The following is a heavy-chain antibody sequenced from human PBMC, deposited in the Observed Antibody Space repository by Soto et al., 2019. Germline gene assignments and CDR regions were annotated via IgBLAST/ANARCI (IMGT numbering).Heavy chain of an antibody. D-gene: IGHD3-3*01. CDR2: ISAYDGKT. CDR1: GYTFNTYG. CDR3: ARDPHEFWTSYWFDP. Sequence: ASVKVSCKTSGYTFNTYGINWVRQAPGQGLELMGWISAYDGKTTYAEKFQGRVTLTTDTSTSTAYMELRSLRSDDTAIYYCARDPHEFWTSYWFDPWSQGTPVTVSS. V-gene: IGHV1-18*01. J-gene: IGHJ5*02.